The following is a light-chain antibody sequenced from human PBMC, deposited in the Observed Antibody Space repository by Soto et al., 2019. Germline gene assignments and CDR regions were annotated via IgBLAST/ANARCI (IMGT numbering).Light chain of an antibody. CDR2: KAS. CDR1: QTISSW. V-gene: IGKV1-5*03. Sequence: DIQMTQSPSTLSGSVGDRVTITCRASQTISSWLAWYQQKPGKAPKLLIYKASTLKSGVPSRFSGSGSGTEFTLTISSLQPGDSAVYFCQQCGSSPYTFGQGTKVDIK. J-gene: IGKJ2*01. CDR3: QQCGSSPYT.